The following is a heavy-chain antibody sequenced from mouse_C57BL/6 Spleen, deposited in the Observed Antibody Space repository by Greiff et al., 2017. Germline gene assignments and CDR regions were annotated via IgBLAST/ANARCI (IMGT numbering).Heavy chain of an antibody. V-gene: IGHV7-3*01. CDR1: GFTFTDYY. Sequence: EVNVVESGGGLVQPGGSLSLSCAASGFTFTDYYMSWVRQPPGKALEWLGFIRNKANGYTTDYSASVKGRFTISRDNSQSILYLQMNALRAEDSATYYCAGGHHYYGGSYAMDYWGKGTSVTVSS. D-gene: IGHD1-1*01. J-gene: IGHJ4*01. CDR3: AGGHHYYGGSYAMDY. CDR2: IRNKANGYTT.